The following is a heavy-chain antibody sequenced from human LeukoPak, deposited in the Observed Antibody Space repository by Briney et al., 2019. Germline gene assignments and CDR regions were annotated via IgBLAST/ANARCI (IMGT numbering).Heavy chain of an antibody. CDR2: IKQDGSAK. CDR1: GFTFSSYW. J-gene: IGHJ4*02. D-gene: IGHD1-1*01. Sequence: GGSLRHSCAASGFTFSSYWMSWVRQAPGKGLEWVANIKQDGSAKIYVDSVKGRFTLSRDNAENSLYLQMNSLRAEDTAVYYCVRATTDKNVGSFDYWGQGTPVTVSS. CDR3: VRATTDKNVGSFDY. V-gene: IGHV3-7*04.